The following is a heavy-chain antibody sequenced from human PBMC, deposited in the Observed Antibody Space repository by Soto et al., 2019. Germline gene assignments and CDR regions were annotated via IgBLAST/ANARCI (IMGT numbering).Heavy chain of an antibody. J-gene: IGHJ5*02. CDR2: IRSKAYGGTT. CDR1: GFTFGDYA. CDR3: TVVVTATRSNPFDP. V-gene: IGHV3-49*03. Sequence: GSLRLSCTASGFTFGDYAMSWFRQAPGKGLEWVGFIRSKAYGGTTEYAASVKGRFTISRDDSKSIAYLQMNSLKTEDTAVYYCTVVVTATRSNPFDPWGQGTLVTVSS. D-gene: IGHD2-21*02.